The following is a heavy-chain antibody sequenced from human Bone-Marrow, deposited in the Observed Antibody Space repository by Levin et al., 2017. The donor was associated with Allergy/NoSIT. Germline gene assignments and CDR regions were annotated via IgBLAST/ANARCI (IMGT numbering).Heavy chain of an antibody. CDR1: GFTFSSYG. V-gene: IGHV3-23*01. D-gene: IGHD1-26*01. Sequence: GGSLRLSCAASGFTFSSYGMSWVRQAPGRGLEWVSGIGRSGGSIYYGDFVKGRFTISRDNSKNILNLQMNSLRAEDTAVYYCARDYGWDSGTYEYDVLDTWGQGTLVTVSS. J-gene: IGHJ3*02. CDR2: IGRSGGSI. CDR3: ARDYGWDSGTYEYDVLDT.